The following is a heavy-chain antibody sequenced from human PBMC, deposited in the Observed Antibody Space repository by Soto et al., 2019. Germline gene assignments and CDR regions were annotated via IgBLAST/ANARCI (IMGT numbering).Heavy chain of an antibody. V-gene: IGHV4-4*07. CDR1: GASVCAYA. J-gene: IGHJ4*02. Sequence: HSCSLALSCTVSGASVCAYAWSWLRQTAGKGLEWIGRLYSSGNTNYNPSFKSRLTMSADTSKNQFSLKLSSVTAADTAVYYCARGPYSSGWYVVDYWGQGTLVTVSS. CDR3: ARGPYSSGWYVVDY. D-gene: IGHD6-19*01. CDR2: LYSSGNT.